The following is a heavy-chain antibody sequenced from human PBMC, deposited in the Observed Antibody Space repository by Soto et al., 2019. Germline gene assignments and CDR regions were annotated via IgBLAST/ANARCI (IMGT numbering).Heavy chain of an antibody. D-gene: IGHD6-13*01. CDR2: IYAGGKT. V-gene: IGHV3-66*01. J-gene: IGHJ4*02. Sequence: GGSLRLSCSASGFTVSSNYMSWVRQAPGKGLEWVSVIYAGGKTHYADSVEGRFTISRDNSNNMLYLQMNSLRAEDTAVYYCAREGLLYSSSWYIDYWGQGTLVTVSS. CDR3: AREGLLYSSSWYIDY. CDR1: GFTVSSNY.